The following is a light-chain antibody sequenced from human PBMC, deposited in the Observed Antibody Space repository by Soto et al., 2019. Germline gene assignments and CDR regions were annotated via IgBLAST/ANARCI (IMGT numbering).Light chain of an antibody. V-gene: IGKV3-15*01. Sequence: EIVMTQSPVTLSVSPGERATLSCRASQSVSYNLAWYQHRPGQAPRLLIYGASTRATAIPARFTGSGSGTEFTLTTSSLQSEDFALYYCQQYKNWPRTFGQGTKVDIK. CDR1: QSVSYN. CDR3: QQYKNWPRT. J-gene: IGKJ1*01. CDR2: GAS.